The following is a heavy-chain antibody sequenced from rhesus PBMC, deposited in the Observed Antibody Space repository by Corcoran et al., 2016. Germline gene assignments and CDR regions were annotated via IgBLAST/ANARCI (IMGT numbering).Heavy chain of an antibody. CDR1: GFTFSDYY. Sequence: EVQLVESGGGLVQPGGSLRLSCAASGFTFSDYYMTWVRQAPGKGPEGVGFIRNNKNRATREYAASMKGRFTISIDDSKSIATLQMNSLKTEDTAMYYCARGEIGSTVLAYWGQGVLVTVSS. CDR3: ARGEIGSTVLAY. V-gene: IGHV3S22*01. D-gene: IGHD5-12*01. CDR2: IRNNKNRATR. J-gene: IGHJ4*01.